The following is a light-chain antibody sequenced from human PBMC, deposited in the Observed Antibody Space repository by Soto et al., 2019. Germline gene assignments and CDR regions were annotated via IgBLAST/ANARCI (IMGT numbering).Light chain of an antibody. V-gene: IGLV2-14*01. J-gene: IGLJ2*01. Sequence: QSALTQPASVSGSPGQSITISCTGSSSDVGGYNDVSWYQQHPGKAPKLMIYDVSNRPSGVSNRFSGSKSGNTASLTISGLQSEDEVDYYCNSYTSTSTLVVFGGGTKLTLL. CDR2: DVS. CDR3: NSYTSTSTLVV. CDR1: SSDVGGYND.